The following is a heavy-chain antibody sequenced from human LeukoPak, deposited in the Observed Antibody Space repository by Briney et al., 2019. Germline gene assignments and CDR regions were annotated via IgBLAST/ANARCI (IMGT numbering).Heavy chain of an antibody. CDR1: GGSISSYY. CDR3: ARLRSGFTDAFDI. V-gene: IGHV4-59*01. J-gene: IGHJ3*02. Sequence: SETLSLTCTVSGGSISSYYWSWIRQPPGKGLEWIGYIYYSGSTNYNPSLKSRVTISIDTSKNQFSLKLNSVTAADTAVYYCARLRSGFTDAFDIWGQGTTVAVSS. D-gene: IGHD3-22*01. CDR2: IYYSGST.